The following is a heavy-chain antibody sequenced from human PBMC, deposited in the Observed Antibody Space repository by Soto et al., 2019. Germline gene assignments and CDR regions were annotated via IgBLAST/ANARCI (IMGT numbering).Heavy chain of an antibody. Sequence: ASVKVSCKASGYTFTSYYMHWVRQAPGQGLEWMGVINPSGGNTNYPQKFQGRVTMTSDTSTSTVSMELSSLRSEDTAMYYCARDQGDSRSWYYYGMDVWGQGTTVTVSS. CDR3: ARDQGDSRSWYYYGMDV. CDR1: GYTFTSYY. V-gene: IGHV1-46*01. J-gene: IGHJ6*02. CDR2: INPSGGNT. D-gene: IGHD6-13*01.